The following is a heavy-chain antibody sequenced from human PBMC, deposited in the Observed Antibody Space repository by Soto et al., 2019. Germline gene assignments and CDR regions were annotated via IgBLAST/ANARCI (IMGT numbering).Heavy chain of an antibody. CDR2: ISGSGGST. Sequence: EVQLLESGGGLVQPGGSLRLSCAASGFTFSSYAMSWVRQAPGKGLEWVSAISGSGGSTYYADSVKGRFTISRDNSKNTLYLQMNSLRAEDTAVYYCARIGRSWLIYYYYYYMDVWGKGTTVTVSS. CDR1: GFTFSSYA. J-gene: IGHJ6*03. D-gene: IGHD6-13*01. V-gene: IGHV3-23*01. CDR3: ARIGRSWLIYYYYYYMDV.